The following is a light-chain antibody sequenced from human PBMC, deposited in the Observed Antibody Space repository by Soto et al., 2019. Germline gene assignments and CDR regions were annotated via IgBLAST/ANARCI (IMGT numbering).Light chain of an antibody. J-gene: IGKJ2*01. CDR1: HSVSSSY. Sequence: EIVLTQSPGTLSLSPGERATLSCRASHSVSSSYLAWYQQKPGQAPRLLIYDASYRTTGIPDRFSGSGSGTDFTLTISRLEPEDFAVYYCQQYAGSPYTFGQGTRLEIK. CDR3: QQYAGSPYT. V-gene: IGKV3-20*01. CDR2: DAS.